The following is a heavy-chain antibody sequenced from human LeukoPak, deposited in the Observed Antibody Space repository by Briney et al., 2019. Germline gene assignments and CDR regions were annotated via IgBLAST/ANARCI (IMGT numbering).Heavy chain of an antibody. V-gene: IGHV3-53*01. J-gene: IGHJ4*02. Sequence: GGSLRLSCAASGFSVSGKFMSWVRQAPGKGLEWVSIIHYDGKIRYAGSVGGRFTIYRDDSENTLFLQMNSLRVDDTAVYFCASGNGYLQPYWGQGTLVTVSS. CDR1: GFSVSGKF. CDR2: IHYDGKI. D-gene: IGHD5-24*01. CDR3: ASGNGYLQPY.